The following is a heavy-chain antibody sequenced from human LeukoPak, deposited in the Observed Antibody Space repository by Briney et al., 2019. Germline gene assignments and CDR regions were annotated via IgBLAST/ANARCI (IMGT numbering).Heavy chain of an antibody. D-gene: IGHD6-6*01. CDR3: AKISDSRSSSDY. J-gene: IGHJ4*02. CDR2: IGNSGST. V-gene: IGHV3-23*01. CDR1: GFTFSSHG. Sequence: GGSLRLSCAASGFTFSSHGMNWVRQAPGKGLEWVSGIGNSGSTYYADSVKGRFAISRDNSKNTLYLQMNSLRAEDTAVYYCAKISDSRSSSDYWGQGTLVTVSS.